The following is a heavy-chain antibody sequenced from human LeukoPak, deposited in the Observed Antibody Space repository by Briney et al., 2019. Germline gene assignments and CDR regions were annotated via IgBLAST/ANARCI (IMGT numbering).Heavy chain of an antibody. V-gene: IGHV3-7*01. CDR3: ASEGGSYREDY. Sequence: GGSLRLSCAASGFTFSSYWMSWVRQAPGKGLEWVANIKQDGSEKYYVDSVKGRFTISRDNAKNSLYLQMNSLRAEDTAVYYCASEGGSYREDYWGQGTLVTVSS. CDR1: GFTFSSYW. J-gene: IGHJ4*02. D-gene: IGHD1-26*01. CDR2: IKQDGSEK.